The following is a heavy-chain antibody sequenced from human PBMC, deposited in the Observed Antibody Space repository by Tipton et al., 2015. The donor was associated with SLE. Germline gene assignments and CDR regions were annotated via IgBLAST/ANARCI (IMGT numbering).Heavy chain of an antibody. D-gene: IGHD1-7*01. V-gene: IGHV3-53*01. Sequence: GSLRLSCAASGLSVTTTYVSWVRRAPGRGLEWVSVLYKGDKTYYADSVKGRFTISRDNAKNTLYLQMNSLRADDMAIYYCGRDLNYVFDVWGQGTMVTVSS. CDR1: GLSVTTTY. J-gene: IGHJ3*01. CDR3: GRDLNYVFDV. CDR2: LYKGDKT.